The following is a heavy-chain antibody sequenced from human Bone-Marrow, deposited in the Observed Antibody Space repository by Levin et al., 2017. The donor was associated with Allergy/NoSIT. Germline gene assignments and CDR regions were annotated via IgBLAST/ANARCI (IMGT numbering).Heavy chain of an antibody. CDR1: KFMFDDYG. Sequence: SLKISCATSKFMFDDYGMYWVRQAPGKGLEWVSGISWNSGKTHYADPVKGRFVISRDNAKNSLYLQMNSLRTEDTALYYCVKSLNTMTIHDGFDFWGQGTMVTVSA. V-gene: IGHV3-9*01. CDR2: ISWNSGKT. CDR3: VKSLNTMTIHDGFDF. J-gene: IGHJ3*01. D-gene: IGHD1/OR15-1a*01.